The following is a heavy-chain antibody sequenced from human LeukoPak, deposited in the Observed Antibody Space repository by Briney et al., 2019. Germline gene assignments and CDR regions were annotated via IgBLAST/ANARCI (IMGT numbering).Heavy chain of an antibody. CDR3: TRDSGADRRYFDL. D-gene: IGHD7-27*01. V-gene: IGHV3-74*01. CDR2: IDGDGATT. J-gene: IGHJ2*01. CDR1: GFTFSNYW. Sequence: GGSLRLSCAASGFTFSNYWMHRVRQAPGKGLVWVSRIDGDGATTSYEDSVKGRFTISRDNANNMVYLEMNSLRVEDTAVYYCTRDSGADRRYFDLWGRGTLVTVSS.